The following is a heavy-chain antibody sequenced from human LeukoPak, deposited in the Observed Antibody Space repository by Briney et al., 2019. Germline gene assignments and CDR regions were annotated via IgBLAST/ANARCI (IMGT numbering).Heavy chain of an antibody. CDR3: ARDGARYCSSTSCRGLYYYYSMDV. D-gene: IGHD2-2*01. V-gene: IGHV3-21*01. CDR1: GFTFSSYS. Sequence: GGSLRLSCAASGFTFSSYSMNWVRQAPGKGLEWVSSISSSSSYIYYADSVKGRFTISRDNAKNSLYLQMNSLRAEDTAVYYCARDGARYCSSTSCRGLYYYYSMDVWGKGTTVTVSS. CDR2: ISSSSSYI. J-gene: IGHJ6*03.